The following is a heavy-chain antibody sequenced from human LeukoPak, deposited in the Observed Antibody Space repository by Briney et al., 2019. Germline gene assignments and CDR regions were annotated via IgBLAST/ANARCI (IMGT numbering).Heavy chain of an antibody. CDR1: GGSFSGYY. V-gene: IGHV4-34*01. D-gene: IGHD3-10*01. CDR3: ARRAIRYYYGSGNSALDY. CDR2: INHSGST. J-gene: IGHJ4*02. Sequence: PSETLSLTCAVYGGSFSGYYWSWIRQPPGKGLEWIGEINHSGSTNYNPSLKSRVTISVDTSKNQFSLKLSSVTAADTAVYYCARRAIRYYYGSGNSALDYWGQGTLVTVSS.